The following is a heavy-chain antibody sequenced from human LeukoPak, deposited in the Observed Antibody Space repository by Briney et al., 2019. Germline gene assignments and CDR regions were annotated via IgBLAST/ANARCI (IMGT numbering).Heavy chain of an antibody. CDR2: ISPYNGNT. V-gene: IGHV1-18*01. Sequence: ASVKVSCKTSGYTFSNYGISWVRQAPGQGLEWMGSISPYNGNTNCAQKLQGRVTMTTDTSTSTAYMELRSLRSDDTAVYYCARENKHYYYYYGMDVWGQGTTVTVSS. CDR1: GYTFSNYG. CDR3: ARENKHYYYYYGMDV. J-gene: IGHJ6*02.